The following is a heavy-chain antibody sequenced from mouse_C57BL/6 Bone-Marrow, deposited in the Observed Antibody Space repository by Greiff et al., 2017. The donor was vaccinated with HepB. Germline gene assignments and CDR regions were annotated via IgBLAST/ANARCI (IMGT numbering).Heavy chain of an antibody. CDR3: ARCYGNYEEYFDY. V-gene: IGHV1-64*01. Sequence: VQLQQPGAELVKPGASVKLSCKASGYTFTSYWMHWVKQRPGQGLEWIGMIHPNSGSTNYNEKFKSKATLTVDKSSSTAYMQLSSLTSEDSAVYYCARCYGNYEEYFDYWGQGTTLTVSS. CDR1: GYTFTSYW. J-gene: IGHJ2*01. CDR2: IHPNSGST. D-gene: IGHD2-1*01.